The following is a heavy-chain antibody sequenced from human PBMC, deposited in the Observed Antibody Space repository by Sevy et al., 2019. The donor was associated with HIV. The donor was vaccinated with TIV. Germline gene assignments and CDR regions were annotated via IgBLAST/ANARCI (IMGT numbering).Heavy chain of an antibody. Sequence: GGSLRLSCAASGFTFNFFSMHWVRQAPGKGLEWVATISFDGRNEHYEDSVKGRFTISSDNSKNSLFLQRNSLRADDSAVYYCALERLSSSVAEYFHNWGQGTLVTVSS. CDR3: ALERLSSSVAEYFHN. D-gene: IGHD1-1*01. CDR2: ISFDGRNE. J-gene: IGHJ1*01. V-gene: IGHV3-30*04. CDR1: GFTFNFFS.